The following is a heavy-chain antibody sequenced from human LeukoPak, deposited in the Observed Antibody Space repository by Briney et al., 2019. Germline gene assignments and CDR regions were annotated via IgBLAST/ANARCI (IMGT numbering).Heavy chain of an antibody. V-gene: IGHV3-30*18. D-gene: IGHD6-19*01. J-gene: IGHJ4*02. Sequence: GGSLRLSCAASGFTFSSYGMHWVRQAPGKGLEWVAVISYDGSNKYYADSVQGRFTISRDNSKNTLYLQMNSLRAEDTAVYYCAKDQTRGWHTHFDYWGQGTLVTVSS. CDR1: GFTFSSYG. CDR2: ISYDGSNK. CDR3: AKDQTRGWHTHFDY.